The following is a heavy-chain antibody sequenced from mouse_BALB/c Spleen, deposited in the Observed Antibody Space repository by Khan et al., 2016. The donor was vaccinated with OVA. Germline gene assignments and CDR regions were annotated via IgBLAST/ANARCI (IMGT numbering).Heavy chain of an antibody. J-gene: IGHJ2*01. Sequence: VQLQQSGPELVRPGASVKISCKASGYSFTGYFMNWVMQSYGKSLEWIGRINPHIGETFYNQRFKDKATLTVDESSNTAHMEFRSLASEDSAIYYCTRIYRSDFDYWGQGTTLTVSS. D-gene: IGHD1-1*01. CDR1: GYSFTGYF. V-gene: IGHV1-20*02. CDR3: TRIYRSDFDY. CDR2: INPHIGET.